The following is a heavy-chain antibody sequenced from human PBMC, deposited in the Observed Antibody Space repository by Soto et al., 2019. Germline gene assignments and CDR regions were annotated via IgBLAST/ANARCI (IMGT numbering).Heavy chain of an antibody. D-gene: IGHD4-4*01. J-gene: IGHJ6*02. CDR3: ARDAPTVTVGYYYSGMDV. Sequence: ASVKVSCKASGYTFTSYGISWVRQAPGQGLEWMGWISAYNGNTNYAQKLQGRVTMTTDTSTSTAYMELRSLRSDDTAVYYCARDAPTVTVGYYYSGMDVWGQGTTVTVSS. CDR1: GYTFTSYG. V-gene: IGHV1-18*01. CDR2: ISAYNGNT.